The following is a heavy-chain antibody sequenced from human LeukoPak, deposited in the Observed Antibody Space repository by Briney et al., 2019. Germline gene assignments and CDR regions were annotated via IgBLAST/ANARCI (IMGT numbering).Heavy chain of an antibody. V-gene: IGHV3-30-3*01. Sequence: GRSLRLSCAASGFTFSSYAMHWVRQAPGKGLEWVAVISYDGSNKYYADSVKGRFTISRDNSKNTLYLQMNSLRAEDTAVYYCARDKGAVLRFLGWGIDYWGQGTLVTVSS. CDR1: GFTFSSYA. D-gene: IGHD3-3*01. CDR2: ISYDGSNK. J-gene: IGHJ4*02. CDR3: ARDKGAVLRFLGWGIDY.